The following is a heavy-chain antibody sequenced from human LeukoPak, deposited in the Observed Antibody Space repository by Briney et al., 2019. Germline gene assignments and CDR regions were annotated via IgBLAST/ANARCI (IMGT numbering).Heavy chain of an antibody. J-gene: IGHJ4*02. V-gene: IGHV4-59*01. Sequence: KPSETLSLTCTVSGGSISSYYWSWIRQPPGKGLEWIGYIYYSGSTNYNPSLKSRVTISVDTSKNQFSLKLSPVTAADTAVYYCARHYYDSSGPDYWGQGTLVTVSS. D-gene: IGHD3-22*01. CDR2: IYYSGST. CDR1: GGSISSYY. CDR3: ARHYYDSSGPDY.